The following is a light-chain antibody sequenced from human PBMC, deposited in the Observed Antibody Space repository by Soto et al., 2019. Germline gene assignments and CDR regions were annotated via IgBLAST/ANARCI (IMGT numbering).Light chain of an antibody. CDR3: AAWDDSLNGSVV. Sequence: QSVLTQPPSASGTPGQRVTISCSGSSSNIGSNTVNWYQQLPGTAPKLLIYSNNQRLSGVPDRFSGSKSGTSASLAISGLQSEDEADYYCAAWDDSLNGSVVFGGGTKVTVL. CDR2: SNN. CDR1: SSNIGSNT. J-gene: IGLJ2*01. V-gene: IGLV1-44*01.